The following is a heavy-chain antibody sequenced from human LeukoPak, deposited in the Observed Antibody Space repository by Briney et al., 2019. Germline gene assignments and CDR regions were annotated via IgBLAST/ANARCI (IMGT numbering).Heavy chain of an antibody. V-gene: IGHV3-23*01. CDR3: AKDGDIVVVPAAINPF. J-gene: IGHJ3*01. D-gene: IGHD2-2*02. CDR2: ISGSGGST. Sequence: GGSLRLSCAASGFTFSSYAMSWVRQAPGKGLEWVSAISGSGGSTYYADSVKGRFTISRDNSKNTPYLQMNSLRAEDTAVYYCAKDGDIVVVPAAINPFWGQGTMVTVSS. CDR1: GFTFSSYA.